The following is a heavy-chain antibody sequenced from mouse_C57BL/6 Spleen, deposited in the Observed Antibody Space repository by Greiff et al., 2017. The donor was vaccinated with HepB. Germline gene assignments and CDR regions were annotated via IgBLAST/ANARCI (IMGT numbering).Heavy chain of an antibody. Sequence: QVQLQQPGTELVKPGASVKLSCKASGYTFTSYWMHWVKQRPGQGLEWIGNINPSNGGTNYNEKFKSKATLTVDKSSSTAYMQLSSLTSEDSAVYYGARCGNYKWYAMDYWGQGTSVTVSS. J-gene: IGHJ4*01. D-gene: IGHD2-1*01. CDR1: GYTFTSYW. CDR3: ARCGNYKWYAMDY. V-gene: IGHV1-53*01. CDR2: INPSNGGT.